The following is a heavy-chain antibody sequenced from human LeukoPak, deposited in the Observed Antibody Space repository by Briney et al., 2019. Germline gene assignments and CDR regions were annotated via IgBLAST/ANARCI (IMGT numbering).Heavy chain of an antibody. CDR2: IYYSGST. D-gene: IGHD6-13*01. V-gene: IGHV4-59*01. J-gene: IGHJ6*02. CDR3: ARGDGNSSSWYYYYYGMDV. CDR1: GGSISSYY. Sequence: SETLSLTCTVSGGSISSYYWSWIRQPPGKGLEWIGYIYYSGSTNYNPSLKSRVTISVATSKNQFSLKLSSVTATDTAVYYCARGDGNSSSWYYYYYGMDVWGQGTTVTVSS.